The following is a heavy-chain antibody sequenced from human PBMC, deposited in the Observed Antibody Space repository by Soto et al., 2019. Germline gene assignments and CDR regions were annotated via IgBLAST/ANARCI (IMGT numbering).Heavy chain of an antibody. D-gene: IGHD6-19*01. V-gene: IGHV3-20*04. J-gene: IGHJ4*02. Sequence: EVLLVESGGGVVRPGGSLRLSCAASGFTFDDYGMTWVRQAPGKGLEWVSGINWNGGSTYYSDSVKGRFTISRDNGKNALYLQMNTRSAAATALYYCARGYSSGCYGVYWGRGTLVTVSS. CDR1: GFTFDDYG. CDR3: ARGYSSGCYGVY. CDR2: INWNGGST.